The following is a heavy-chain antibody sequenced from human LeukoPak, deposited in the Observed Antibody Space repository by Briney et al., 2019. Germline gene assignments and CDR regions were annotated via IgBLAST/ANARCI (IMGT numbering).Heavy chain of an antibody. V-gene: IGHV4-61*02. CDR2: IYTSGST. J-gene: IGHJ3*02. CDR1: GGSICSGSYY. Sequence: SETLSLTCTVSGGSICSGSYYWSWIRQPAGKGLEWIGRIYTSGSTNYNPSLKSRVTISVDTSKNQFSLKLSSVTAADTAVYYCARDQSGRWGFDIWGQGTMVTVSS. CDR3: ARDQSGRWGFDI. D-gene: IGHD1-26*01.